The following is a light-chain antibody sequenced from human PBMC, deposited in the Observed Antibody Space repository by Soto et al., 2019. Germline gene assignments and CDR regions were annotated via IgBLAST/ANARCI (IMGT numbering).Light chain of an antibody. CDR3: QQYNNWPLT. CDR2: DAS. Sequence: ENVLTQSPGTLSLSPGERATLSCRASQSVSSYLAWYQQKPGQAPRLLIYDASNRATGIPARFSGSGSGTEFTLTISSLQSEDFAVYYCQQYNNWPLTFGGGTKVDIK. V-gene: IGKV3D-15*01. CDR1: QSVSSY. J-gene: IGKJ4*01.